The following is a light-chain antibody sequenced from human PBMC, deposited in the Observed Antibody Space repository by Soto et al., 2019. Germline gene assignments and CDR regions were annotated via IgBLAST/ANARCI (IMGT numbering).Light chain of an antibody. CDR1: EDISSH. CDR2: SAS. Sequence: DIHLTQSPAFLSASIGDKVTITCRASEDISSHLAWYQQRPGKPPNLLIYSASTLQSGVPSRFSGSGSGTEFTLTISSLQPEDFATDFCQQINSYPVTFGGGTKVDIQ. CDR3: QQINSYPVT. V-gene: IGKV1-9*01. J-gene: IGKJ4*01.